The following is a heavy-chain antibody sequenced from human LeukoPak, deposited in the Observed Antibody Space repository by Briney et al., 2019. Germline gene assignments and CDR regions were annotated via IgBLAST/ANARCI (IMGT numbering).Heavy chain of an antibody. CDR2: TYHSGST. D-gene: IGHD1-1*01. J-gene: IGHJ4*02. Sequence: SETLSLTCTVSGYSISSGYYWGWIRQPPGKGLEWIGSTYHSGSTYYNPSLKSRVTISVDTSKNQFSLKLSSVTAADTAVYYCARATAGTTLFEGIDYWGQGTLVTVSS. CDR3: ARATAGTTLFEGIDY. V-gene: IGHV4-38-2*02. CDR1: GYSISSGYY.